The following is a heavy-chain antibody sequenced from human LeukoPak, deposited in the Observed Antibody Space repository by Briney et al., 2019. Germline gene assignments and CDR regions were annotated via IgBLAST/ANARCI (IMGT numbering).Heavy chain of an antibody. D-gene: IGHD2-15*01. CDR1: GGSISTYY. V-gene: IGHV4-59*01. Sequence: KASETLSLTCSVSGGSISTYYWSWIRQPPGKGLEWIGYVYYTGSTKYNPSLTSRVTISVDTSKNQFSLRLSSVTDADTAVYYCARRVASRPVYCFDYWGQGKLVTVSS. J-gene: IGHJ4*02. CDR2: VYYTGST. CDR3: ARRVASRPVYCFDY.